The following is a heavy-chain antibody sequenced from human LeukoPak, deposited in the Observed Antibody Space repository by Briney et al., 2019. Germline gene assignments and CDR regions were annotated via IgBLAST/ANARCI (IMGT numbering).Heavy chain of an antibody. J-gene: IGHJ4*02. D-gene: IGHD6-13*01. Sequence: GASVKVSCKASGYTFTSYDINWVRQATGQGLEWMGWISAYNGHTNYAQKLQGRVTMTTDTSTNTAYMELRSLRSDDTAVYYCAGDRSNNDYWGQGTLVTVSS. V-gene: IGHV1-18*01. CDR2: ISAYNGHT. CDR1: GYTFTSYD. CDR3: AGDRSNNDY.